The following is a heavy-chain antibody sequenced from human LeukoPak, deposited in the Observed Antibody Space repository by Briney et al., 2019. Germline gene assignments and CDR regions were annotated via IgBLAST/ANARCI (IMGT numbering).Heavy chain of an antibody. D-gene: IGHD2-15*01. CDR3: ARGPPYCSGGSCYSVYFDY. CDR1: GYTFTSYA. Sequence: GASVKVSCKASGYTFTSYAMHWVRQAPGQRLEWMGWINAGNGNTKYSQKFQGRVTMTRDTSTSTVYMELSSLRSEDTAVYYCARGPPYCSGGSCYSVYFDYWGQGTLVTVSS. J-gene: IGHJ4*02. CDR2: INAGNGNT. V-gene: IGHV1-3*01.